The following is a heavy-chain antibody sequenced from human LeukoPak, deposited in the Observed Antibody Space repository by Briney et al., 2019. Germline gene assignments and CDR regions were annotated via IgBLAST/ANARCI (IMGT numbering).Heavy chain of an antibody. CDR3: AGAYYDILTGYYLDAFDI. CDR2: IYSGGST. CDR1: GSTVSSNY. Sequence: GGSLRLSCAASGSTVSSNYMSWVRQAPGKGLEWVSVIYSGGSTYYADSVKGRFTISRHNSKNTLYLQMNSLRAEDTAVYYCAGAYYDILTGYYLDAFDIWGQGTMVTVSS. J-gene: IGHJ3*02. D-gene: IGHD3-9*01. V-gene: IGHV3-53*04.